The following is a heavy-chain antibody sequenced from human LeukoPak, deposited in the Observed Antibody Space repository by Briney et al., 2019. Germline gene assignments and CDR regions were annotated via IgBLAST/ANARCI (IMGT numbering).Heavy chain of an antibody. CDR1: GYSISSGYY. V-gene: IGHV4-38-2*02. CDR3: ARDYIDYGDYRDPPVYFDY. J-gene: IGHJ4*02. D-gene: IGHD4-17*01. Sequence: SETLSLTCTVSGYSISSGYYWGWIRQPPGKGLEWIGSIYHSGSTYYNPSLKSRVTISVDTSKNQFSLKLSSVTAADTAVYYCARDYIDYGDYRDPPVYFDYWGQGTLVTVSS. CDR2: IYHSGST.